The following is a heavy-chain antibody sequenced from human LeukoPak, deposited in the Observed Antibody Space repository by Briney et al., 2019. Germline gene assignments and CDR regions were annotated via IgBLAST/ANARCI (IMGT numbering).Heavy chain of an antibody. CDR3: ATVSAYWVGPPDY. J-gene: IGHJ4*02. Sequence: ASGTVSCKASGYTFTGHYMDWVRQAPGQGREWMGWINPNTGVTNHTQKLLGRGTMTRHTSISTADMELRSLRSHDTAVYYCATVSAYWVGPPDYWAQGTLVTVSS. CDR1: GYTFTGHY. CDR2: INPNTGVT. V-gene: IGHV1-2*02. D-gene: IGHD1-26*01.